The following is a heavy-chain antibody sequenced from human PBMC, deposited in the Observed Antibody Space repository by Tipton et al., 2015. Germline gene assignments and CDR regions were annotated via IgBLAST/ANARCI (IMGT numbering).Heavy chain of an antibody. CDR2: IYYTGAT. Sequence: LRLSCSVSGASIRRSSSFRWGWIRQPPGKGLEWIGSIYYTGATYYNPSLKSRVALSVDTSKNQFSLKLTSVNAADTAVYYCARGGNNWFDPWGQGTLVTVSS. CDR3: ARGGNNWFDP. D-gene: IGHD2-15*01. V-gene: IGHV4-39*07. CDR1: GASIRRSSSFR. J-gene: IGHJ5*02.